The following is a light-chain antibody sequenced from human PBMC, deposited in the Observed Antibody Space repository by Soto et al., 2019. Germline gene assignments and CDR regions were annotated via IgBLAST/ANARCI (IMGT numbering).Light chain of an antibody. J-gene: IGLJ7*01. CDR1: ISDVGSYNY. Sequence: QSALTQPPSASGSPGQSVTISCTGTISDVGSYNYVSWYQQHPGKAPKLIIYEVTKRPSGVPDRFSGSKSDNTASLTVSGLQAEDEADYFCSSYVGSNNLIFGGGTQLTVL. CDR2: EVT. CDR3: SSYVGSNNLI. V-gene: IGLV2-8*01.